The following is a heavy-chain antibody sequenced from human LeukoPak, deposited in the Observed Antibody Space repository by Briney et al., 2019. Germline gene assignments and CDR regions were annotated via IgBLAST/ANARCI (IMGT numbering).Heavy chain of an antibody. J-gene: IGHJ4*02. Sequence: ASVKVSCKASGYTFTGYYMHWVRQAPGQGLEWMGRINPNSGGTNYAQKFQGRVTMTRDTSISTAYMELSRLRSDDTAVYYCARVGYDSSGYYYVVFDYWGQGTLVTVSS. V-gene: IGHV1-2*06. D-gene: IGHD3-22*01. CDR2: INPNSGGT. CDR1: GYTFTGYY. CDR3: ARVGYDSSGYYYVVFDY.